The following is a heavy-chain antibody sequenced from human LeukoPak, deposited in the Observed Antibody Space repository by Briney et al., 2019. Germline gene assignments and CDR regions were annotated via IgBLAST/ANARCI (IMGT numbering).Heavy chain of an antibody. V-gene: IGHV3-7*01. Sequence: GGSLRLSCAASGFTLRNTWMAWVRQAPGKGLEWVANINQDASTKHYVDSVKGRFTISRDNAKNSLYLQMNSLRAEDTAVYYCARDQTGSLDYWGQGTLVTVSS. CDR3: ARDQTGSLDY. CDR1: GFTLRNTW. CDR2: INQDASTK. D-gene: IGHD1-26*01. J-gene: IGHJ4*02.